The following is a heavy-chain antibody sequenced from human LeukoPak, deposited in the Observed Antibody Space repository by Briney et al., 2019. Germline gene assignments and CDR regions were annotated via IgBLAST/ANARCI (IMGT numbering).Heavy chain of an antibody. J-gene: IGHJ3*02. CDR2: IKQDGSEK. D-gene: IGHD3-16*01. V-gene: IGHV3-7*01. CDR3: ARNDYHDGFDI. Sequence: GGSLRLSCAASGFRFNTNGMHWVRQAPGKGLEWVANIKQDGSEKYYVDSVKGRFTISRDNAKNSLYLQMNSLRAEDTAVYYCARNDYHDGFDIWGQGTMVTVSS. CDR1: GFRFNTNG.